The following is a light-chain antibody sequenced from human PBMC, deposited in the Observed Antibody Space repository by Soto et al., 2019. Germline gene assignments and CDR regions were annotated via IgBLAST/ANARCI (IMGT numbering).Light chain of an antibody. CDR3: QQRTRWPMT. V-gene: IGKV3-11*01. CDR2: DGS. J-gene: IGKJ5*01. Sequence: IVLPQSQATLSVSPGESVTLSCRASQNLHSFLNWYQQRPGQAPRPLIYDGSKRAAGVPDRISGDGSGTDYTLTISSLEPEDCAVYYGQQRTRWPMTVGQGTRLEIK. CDR1: QNLHSF.